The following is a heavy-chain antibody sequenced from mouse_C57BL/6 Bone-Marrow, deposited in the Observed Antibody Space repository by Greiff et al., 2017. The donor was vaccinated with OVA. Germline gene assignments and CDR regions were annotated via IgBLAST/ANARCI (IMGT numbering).Heavy chain of an antibody. Sequence: VQLQQPGAELVRPGTSVKLSCKASGYTFTSYWMHWVKQRPGQGLEWIGVIDPSDSYTNYNQKFKGKATLTVDTSSSTAYMQLSSLTSEDSAVYYCAREIPYYYGSSYNYAMDYWGQGTSVTVSS. CDR1: GYTFTSYW. CDR3: AREIPYYYGSSYNYAMDY. CDR2: IDPSDSYT. J-gene: IGHJ4*01. V-gene: IGHV1-59*01. D-gene: IGHD1-1*01.